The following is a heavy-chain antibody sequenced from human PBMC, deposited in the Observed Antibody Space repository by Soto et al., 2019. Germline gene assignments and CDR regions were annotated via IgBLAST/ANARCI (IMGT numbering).Heavy chain of an antibody. J-gene: IGHJ5*02. CDR2: IYWDDDK. D-gene: IGHD3-10*01. Sequence: SGPTLVNPTQTLTLTCTFSGFSLSTSGVGVGWIRQPPGKALECLTIIYWDDDKRYSPSLKSRLTITKDTSKNQVVLTMTNMDPVDTATYYCAHSPNYYQYNWFDPWGQGTLVTVSS. CDR1: GFSLSTSGVG. CDR3: AHSPNYYQYNWFDP. V-gene: IGHV2-5*02.